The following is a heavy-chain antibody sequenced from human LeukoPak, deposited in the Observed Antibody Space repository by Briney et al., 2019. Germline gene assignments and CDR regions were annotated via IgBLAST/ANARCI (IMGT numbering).Heavy chain of an antibody. V-gene: IGHV4-4*02. CDR2: IYHRGST. CDR3: AREGGPYRPLDY. J-gene: IGHJ4*02. CDR1: GGSISSDNW. Sequence: SGTLSLTCAVSGGSISSDNWWSWVRQPPGEGLEWIGEIYHRGSTNYKSSLKSRVAISVDKSENHISLKLTSVTAADTAVYYCAREGGPYRPLDYSGQGTLVTVAS.